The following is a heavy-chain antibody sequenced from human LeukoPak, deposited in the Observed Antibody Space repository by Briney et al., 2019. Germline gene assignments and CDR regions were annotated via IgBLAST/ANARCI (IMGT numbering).Heavy chain of an antibody. CDR2: IYAGGTT. CDR3: ARDGGCTARGCPSGLFDY. V-gene: IGHV3-66*01. D-gene: IGHD2-21*02. Sequence: GGSLRLSCAASGFSVSYYFMNWVRQAPGRGLEWVSVIYAGGTTYYGDSVKGRFTVSRDISKNTLYLQMNSLEVEDTAVYYCARDGGCTARGCPSGLFDYWGQGTLVTVSS. CDR1: GFSVSYYF. J-gene: IGHJ4*02.